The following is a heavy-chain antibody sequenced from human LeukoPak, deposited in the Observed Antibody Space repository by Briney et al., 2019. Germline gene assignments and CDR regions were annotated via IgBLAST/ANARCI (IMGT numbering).Heavy chain of an antibody. CDR2: INPSGNSA. CDR3: ARVNCGGDCYSDRGAFDI. V-gene: IGHV1-46*01. CDR1: GYGFTSYF. D-gene: IGHD2-21*02. J-gene: IGHJ3*02. Sequence: ASVKVSCKASGYGFTSYFIHWVRQAPGQGLEWMGIINPSGNSATYAQKFQGRVTITADDSTSTAYMELSSLRSEDTAVYYCARVNCGGDCYSDRGAFDIWGQGTMVTVSS.